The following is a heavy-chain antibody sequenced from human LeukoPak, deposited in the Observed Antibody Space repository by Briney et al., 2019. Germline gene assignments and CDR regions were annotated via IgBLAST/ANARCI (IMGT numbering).Heavy chain of an antibody. J-gene: IGHJ4*02. CDR3: ARDVTKDHLAYCGGDCPDPY. Sequence: PGGSLRLSCAASGFTFSSYGMHWVRQAPGKGLEWVAFIRYDGSNKYYADSVKGRFTISRDNSKNTLYLQMNSLRAEDTAVYYCARDVTKDHLAYCGGDCPDPYWGQGTLVTVSS. D-gene: IGHD2-21*01. V-gene: IGHV3-30*02. CDR1: GFTFSSYG. CDR2: IRYDGSNK.